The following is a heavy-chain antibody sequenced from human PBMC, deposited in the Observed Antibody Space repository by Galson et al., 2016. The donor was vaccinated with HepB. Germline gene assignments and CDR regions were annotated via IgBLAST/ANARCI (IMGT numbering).Heavy chain of an antibody. V-gene: IGHV3-9*01. D-gene: IGHD3-10*01. CDR3: AKAGFGSGSYPFDH. CDR1: GFNFLDYG. J-gene: IGHJ4*02. CDR2: ITWNSGTI. Sequence: SLRLSCAASGFNFLDYGMHWVRQAPGKGLEWISGITWNSGTIGYADSVKGRFSISKDNAKSSLYLQMNSRRAEDTALYYCAKAGFGSGSYPFDHWGQGTLVTVSS.